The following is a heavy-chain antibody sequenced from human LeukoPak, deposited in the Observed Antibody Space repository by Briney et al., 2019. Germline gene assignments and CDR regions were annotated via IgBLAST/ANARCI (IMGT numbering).Heavy chain of an antibody. V-gene: IGHV3-30*04. CDR2: ISYDGSNK. D-gene: IGHD4-17*01. Sequence: PRGSLRLSCAASGFTFSSYAMHWVRQAPGKGLEWVAVISYDGSNKYYADSVKGRFTISRDNSKNTLYLQMNSLRAEDTAVYYCARDPFYGDYFDYWGQGTLVTVSS. CDR3: ARDPFYGDYFDY. CDR1: GFTFSSYA. J-gene: IGHJ4*02.